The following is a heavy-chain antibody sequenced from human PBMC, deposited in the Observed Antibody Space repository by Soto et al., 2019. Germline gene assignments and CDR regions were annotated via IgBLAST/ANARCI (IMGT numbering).Heavy chain of an antibody. V-gene: IGHV3-21*01. Sequence: GGSLRLSCAASGFTFSSYSMNWVRQAPGKGLEWVSSISSSSSYIYYADSVKGRFTISRDNAKNSLYLQMNSLRAEDTAVYYCARDGGYNDWHYYYYMDVWGKGTTVTVSS. CDR3: ARDGGYNDWHYYYYMDV. D-gene: IGHD3-9*01. J-gene: IGHJ6*03. CDR2: ISSSSSYI. CDR1: GFTFSSYS.